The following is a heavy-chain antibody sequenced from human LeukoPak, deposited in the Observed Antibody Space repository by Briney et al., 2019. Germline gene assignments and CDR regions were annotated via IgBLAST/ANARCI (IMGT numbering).Heavy chain of an antibody. CDR3: AGEGEYCSSTSCYYFNAFDI. D-gene: IGHD2-2*01. CDR1: GFTFSSYS. Sequence: TGGSLRLSCAASGFTFSSYSMNWVRQAPGKGLEWVSYISSSSSTIYYADSVKGRFTISRDNAKNSLYLQMNSLGAEDTAVYYCAGEGEYCSSTSCYYFNAFDIWGQGTMVTVSS. V-gene: IGHV3-48*04. J-gene: IGHJ3*02. CDR2: ISSSSSTI.